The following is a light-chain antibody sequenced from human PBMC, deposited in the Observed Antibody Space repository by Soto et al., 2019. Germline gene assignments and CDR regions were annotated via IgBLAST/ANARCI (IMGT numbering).Light chain of an antibody. CDR2: GAS. Sequence: FVLTQSPGTLSLSPGERATLSCRASQTVSNNYLAWYQQKPGQAPRLLIYGASNRATGIPDRFSGSGSGTDFTLTISRLEPEDFAVYYCQQNGSSGTFGQGTKVDIK. J-gene: IGKJ1*01. V-gene: IGKV3-20*01. CDR1: QTVSNNY. CDR3: QQNGSSGT.